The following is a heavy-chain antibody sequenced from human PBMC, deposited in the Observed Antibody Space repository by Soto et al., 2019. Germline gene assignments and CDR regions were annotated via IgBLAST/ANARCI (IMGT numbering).Heavy chain of an antibody. J-gene: IGHJ4*02. V-gene: IGHV1-18*01. D-gene: IGHD3-22*01. Sequence: ASVKVSCKASGCTFTSYGISWVRQAPGQGLEWMGWISAYNGNTNYAQKLQGRVTMTTDTSTSTAYMELRSLRSDDTAVYYCTREGYYYDSSGYYFDYWGQGTLVTVSS. CDR1: GCTFTSYG. CDR2: ISAYNGNT. CDR3: TREGYYYDSSGYYFDY.